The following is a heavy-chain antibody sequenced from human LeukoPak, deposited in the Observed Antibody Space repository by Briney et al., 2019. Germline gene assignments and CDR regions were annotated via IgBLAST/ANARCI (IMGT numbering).Heavy chain of an antibody. J-gene: IGHJ4*02. CDR2: IKSDGSST. V-gene: IGHV3-74*01. CDR1: EFTFSSNW. CDR3: ALFSWPYY. Sequence: PGRSLRLSCAASEFTFSSNWMHWVRQAPGKGLVWVSRIKSDGSSTSYADSVKGRFTISRDNAKNTLYLQMNSLRAEDTAVYYCALFSWPYYWGQGTLVTVSS.